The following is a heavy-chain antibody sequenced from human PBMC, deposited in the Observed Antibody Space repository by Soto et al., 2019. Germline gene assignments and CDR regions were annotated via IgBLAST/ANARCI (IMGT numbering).Heavy chain of an antibody. CDR1: GFTFSSYS. V-gene: IGHV3-48*02. J-gene: IGHJ4*02. Sequence: GGSLRLSCAASGFTFSSYSMNWVRQAPGKGLEWVSYISSSSSTIYYADSVKGRFTISRDNAKNSLYLQMNSLRDEDTAVYYCARDNTYDSSGYYYGGRVGLHFDYWGQGTLVTVSS. D-gene: IGHD3-22*01. CDR2: ISSSSSTI. CDR3: ARDNTYDSSGYYYGGRVGLHFDY.